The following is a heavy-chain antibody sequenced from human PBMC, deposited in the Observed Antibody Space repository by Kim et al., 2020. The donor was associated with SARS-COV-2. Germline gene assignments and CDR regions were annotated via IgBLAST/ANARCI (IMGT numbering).Heavy chain of an antibody. V-gene: IGHV3-30*01. CDR3: ARDPSNRDLDY. CDR2: KK. Sequence: KKYFAYSVKGRLTSTRDNSKDTLHLQMNNLRAEDTAVYYCARDPSNRDLDYWGQGTLVTVSS. J-gene: IGHJ4*02. D-gene: IGHD2-8*01.